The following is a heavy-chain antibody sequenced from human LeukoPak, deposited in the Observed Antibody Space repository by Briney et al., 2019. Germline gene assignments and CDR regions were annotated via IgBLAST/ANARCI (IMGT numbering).Heavy chain of an antibody. Sequence: SETLSLTCTVSGGSISSSSYYWGWIRQPPGKGLEWIGSIYYSGSTYYNPSLKSRVTISVDTSKNQFSLKLSSVTAADTAVYYCARHPPPRRARKDNWFDPWGQGTLVTVSS. CDR2: IYYSGST. CDR3: ARHPPPRRARKDNWFDP. CDR1: GGSISSSSYY. V-gene: IGHV4-39*01. J-gene: IGHJ5*02.